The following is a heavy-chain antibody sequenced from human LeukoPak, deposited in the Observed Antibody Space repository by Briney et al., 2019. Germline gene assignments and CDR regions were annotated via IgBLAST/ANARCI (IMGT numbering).Heavy chain of an antibody. CDR3: APQQTYSPYNWFDP. J-gene: IGHJ5*02. CDR2: IHPDGSIT. Sequence: GGSLRLSCVGSGFTISNYWMHWVRQVPGTGLAWVSRIHPDGSITTYADPVKGRFTISRDNAKNTLHLQMNSLRAGDTAVYYCAPQQTYSPYNWFDPWGQGTLVTVSS. CDR1: GFTISNYW. V-gene: IGHV3-74*03. D-gene: IGHD5-12*01.